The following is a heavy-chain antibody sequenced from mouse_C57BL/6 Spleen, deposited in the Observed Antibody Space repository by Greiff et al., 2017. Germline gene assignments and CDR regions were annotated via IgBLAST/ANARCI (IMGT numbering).Heavy chain of an antibody. CDR2: ISYDGSN. CDR1: GYSITSGYY. J-gene: IGHJ2*01. V-gene: IGHV3-6*01. D-gene: IGHD1-1*01. CDR3: ARDRELRDY. Sequence: EVQLQQSGPGLVKPSQSLSLTCSVTGYSITSGYYWNWIRQFPGNKLEWMGYISYDGSNNYNPSLKNRISITRDTSKNQFFLKLNSVTTEDTATYYCARDRELRDYWGQGTTLTVSS.